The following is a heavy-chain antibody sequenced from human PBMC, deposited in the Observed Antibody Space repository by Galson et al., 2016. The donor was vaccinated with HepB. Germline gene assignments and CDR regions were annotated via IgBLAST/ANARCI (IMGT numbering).Heavy chain of an antibody. D-gene: IGHD3-22*01. V-gene: IGHV1-24*01. CDR3: ATDRVAYYDDGGYYSLLDY. J-gene: IGHJ4*02. Sequence: SVKVSCKVFGSTLTELSIHWVRQPPGKGLEWMGGFDPDESETIYAPNFQGRVTMTEDTSTDTAYLELSSLRAEDTAVYYCATDRVAYYDDGGYYSLLDYWGQGTLVTVSS. CDR1: GSTLTELS. CDR2: FDPDESET.